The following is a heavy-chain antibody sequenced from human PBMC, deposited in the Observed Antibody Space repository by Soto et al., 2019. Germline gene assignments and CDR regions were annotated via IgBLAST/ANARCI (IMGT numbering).Heavy chain of an antibody. V-gene: IGHV1-18*01. Sequence: QVQLVQSGPEVKKPGASVRVSRKPSGYPFSNYGISWMRQAPGQGLEWMGWVNIDKGNTKYAQKFQDRVTMTTDTSTSTVYLELRSLRSDDTALYYCARERGGYRDGDYWGQGTLVTVSS. D-gene: IGHD5-18*01. CDR3: ARERGGYRDGDY. CDR1: GYPFSNYG. J-gene: IGHJ4*02. CDR2: VNIDKGNT.